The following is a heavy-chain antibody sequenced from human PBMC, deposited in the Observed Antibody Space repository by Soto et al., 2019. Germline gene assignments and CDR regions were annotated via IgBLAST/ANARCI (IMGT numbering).Heavy chain of an antibody. CDR1: GGSISIYF. Sequence: PSESLSLARTASGGSISIYFWGWIRQPPGKGLEWIGHIYYSGSTNYNPSLKSRVTISVDTSKNQFSPKLSSVTAADTAVYYCARTRAVWFDPWGQGTLVTVSS. V-gene: IGHV4-59*08. J-gene: IGHJ5*02. D-gene: IGHD6-19*01. CDR3: ARTRAVWFDP. CDR2: IYYSGST.